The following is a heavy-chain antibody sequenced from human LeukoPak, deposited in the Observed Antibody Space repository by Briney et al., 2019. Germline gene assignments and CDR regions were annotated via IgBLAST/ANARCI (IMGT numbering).Heavy chain of an antibody. J-gene: IGHJ5*02. CDR3: ASRATVTTDRFWFDP. CDR1: GFTVSSNS. CDR2: IYSGGSS. D-gene: IGHD4-11*01. V-gene: IGHV3-53*01. Sequence: PGGSLRLSCAASGFTVSSNSMNWVRQAPGKGLEWVSVIYSGGSSSYADPVKGRFTISRDNSKNTLYLQMNSLRAEDTAVYYCASRATVTTDRFWFDPWGQGTLVTVSS.